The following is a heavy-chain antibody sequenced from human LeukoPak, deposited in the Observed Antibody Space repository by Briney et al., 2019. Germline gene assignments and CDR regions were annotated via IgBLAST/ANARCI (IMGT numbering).Heavy chain of an antibody. D-gene: IGHD2-15*01. J-gene: IGHJ4*02. CDR1: GYTFTVYY. CDR2: ISPTSSST. Sequence: ASVKVSCKASGYTFTVYYMHWVRQAPGQGLEWLGLISPTSSSTNYAQKFRGRVTMTRDTSTTTVYMELSSLRSEDTAMYYCAREESGSYFDYWGQGTLVTVSS. V-gene: IGHV1-46*01. CDR3: AREESGSYFDY.